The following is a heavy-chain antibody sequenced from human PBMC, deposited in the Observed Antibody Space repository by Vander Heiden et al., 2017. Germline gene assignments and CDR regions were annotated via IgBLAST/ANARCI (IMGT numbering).Heavy chain of an antibody. CDR1: GFTLSSYG. CDR3: ARDTHCTNGVCQDY. CDR2: IWYDGSNK. J-gene: IGHJ4*02. D-gene: IGHD2-8*01. Sequence: QVQLVESGGGVVQPGRSLSLPCAASGFTLSSYGMHWVRQAPGKGLEWVAVIWYDGSNKYYADSVKGRFTISRDNSKNTLYLQMNSLRAEDTAVYYCARDTHCTNGVCQDYWGQGTLVTVSS. V-gene: IGHV3-33*01.